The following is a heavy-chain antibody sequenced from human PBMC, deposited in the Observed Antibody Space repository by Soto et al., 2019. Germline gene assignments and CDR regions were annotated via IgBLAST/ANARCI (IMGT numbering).Heavy chain of an antibody. Sequence: QVQLVESGGGVVQPGRSLRLSCAASGFTFSSYGMHWVRQAPGKGLEWVAVISYDGSNKYYADSVEGRFTISRDNSKNTLYLQMNSLRAEDTAVYYCAKGDLYCTNGVCYTGAFDYYGMDVWGQGTTVTVSS. CDR1: GFTFSSYG. D-gene: IGHD2-8*01. CDR3: AKGDLYCTNGVCYTGAFDYYGMDV. J-gene: IGHJ6*02. V-gene: IGHV3-30*18. CDR2: ISYDGSNK.